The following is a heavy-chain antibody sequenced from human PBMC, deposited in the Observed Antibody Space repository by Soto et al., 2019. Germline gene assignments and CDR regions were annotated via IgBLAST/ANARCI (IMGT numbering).Heavy chain of an antibody. V-gene: IGHV3-23*01. CDR1: GFTFSSYA. CDR2: ISGSGGST. J-gene: IGHJ4*02. Sequence: GGSLRLSCAASGFTFSSYAMSWVRQAPGKGLEWVSAISGSGGSTYYADSVKGRFTISRDNSKNTLYLQMNSLRAEDTAVYYWANTAGHCSGGSCYTPIDYWGQGTLVTVSS. D-gene: IGHD2-15*01. CDR3: ANTAGHCSGGSCYTPIDY.